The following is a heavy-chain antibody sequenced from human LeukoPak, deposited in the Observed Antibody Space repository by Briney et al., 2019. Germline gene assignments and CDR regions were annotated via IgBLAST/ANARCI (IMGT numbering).Heavy chain of an antibody. CDR2: IYYSGST. V-gene: IGHV4-59*01. CDR3: ARGKKERREDTGYYYYYGMDV. Sequence: SETLSLTCTVSGGSISSYYWSWIRQPPGKGLEWIGYIYYSGSTNYNPSLKSRVTISVDTSKNQFSLKLSSVTAADTAVYYCARGKKERREDTGYYYYYGMDVWGQGTTVTVSS. CDR1: GGSISSYY. J-gene: IGHJ6*02. D-gene: IGHD2-15*01.